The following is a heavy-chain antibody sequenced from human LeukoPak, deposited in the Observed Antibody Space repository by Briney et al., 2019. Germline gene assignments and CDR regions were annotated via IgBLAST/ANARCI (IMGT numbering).Heavy chain of an antibody. CDR2: ISWNGGSA. V-gene: IGHV3-9*01. CDR3: AKEQRGQRDYSMDV. CDR1: GYTLDDYA. D-gene: IGHD1-26*01. J-gene: IGHJ6*02. Sequence: GGSLRLSCAASGYTLDDYAVRWVRQAPGKGLEWVSSISWNGGSAGYPDSVKGRFTISRDNAKNSLYLQMSSLRTEDTALYYCAKEQRGQRDYSMDVWGQGTTVTVSS.